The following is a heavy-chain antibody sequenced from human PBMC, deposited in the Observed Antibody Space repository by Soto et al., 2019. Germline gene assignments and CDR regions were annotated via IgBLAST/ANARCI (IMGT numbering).Heavy chain of an antibody. V-gene: IGHV3-7*01. CDR1: GFTFSSYW. CDR2: IKQDGREK. Sequence: EVQLVESGGGLVQPGGSLRLSCAASGFTFSSYWMSWVRQAPGKGLEWVANIKQDGREKYNVDSVKGRFTIARDNAKNSLYLQMNSLRAEDTAVYYCARETPVAGTYYFDYWGQGTLVTVSS. D-gene: IGHD6-19*01. J-gene: IGHJ4*02. CDR3: ARETPVAGTYYFDY.